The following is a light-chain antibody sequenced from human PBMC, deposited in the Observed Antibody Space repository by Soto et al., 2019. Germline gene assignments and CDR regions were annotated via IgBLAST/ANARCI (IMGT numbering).Light chain of an antibody. CDR1: TGDVGAYNF. V-gene: IGLV2-11*01. CDR2: DAS. Sequence: QSVLTQPRSVSGSPGQSVTISCTGTTGDVGAYNFVSRYQLHPGKAPKLMIYDASKRPSGVPDRFSASKSGNTASLTISGLQAEDEADYYCCSYAGSFTWVFGGGTKLTVL. CDR3: CSYAGSFTWV. J-gene: IGLJ3*02.